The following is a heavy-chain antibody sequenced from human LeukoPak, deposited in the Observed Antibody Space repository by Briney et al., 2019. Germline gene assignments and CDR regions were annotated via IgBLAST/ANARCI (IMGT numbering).Heavy chain of an antibody. CDR3: ARTGYHYGSGSHYAFDI. CDR2: IYPGDSDT. D-gene: IGHD3-10*01. J-gene: IGHJ3*02. Sequence: GESLEISCQASGYTLSNQLMGWVRQMPGKGLGWIGIIYPGDSDTRYSPSLQGQVTISVDKYITTAYLAWRSLQASHTAMYYCARTGYHYGSGSHYAFDICGPVTMVTVSS. V-gene: IGHV5-51*01. CDR1: GYTLSNQL.